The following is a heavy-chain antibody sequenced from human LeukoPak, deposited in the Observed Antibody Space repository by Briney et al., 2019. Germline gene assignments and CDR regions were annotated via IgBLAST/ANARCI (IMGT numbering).Heavy chain of an antibody. V-gene: IGHV4-34*01. Sequence: PSETLSLTCAVYGGSFRGYYWSWIRQPPGKGLEWIGEINHSGSTNYNPSLKSRVTISVDTSKNQFSLKLSSVTAADTAVYYCARASLAAAGKDAFDIWGQGTMVTVSS. CDR2: INHSGST. J-gene: IGHJ3*02. D-gene: IGHD6-13*01. CDR3: ARASLAAAGKDAFDI. CDR1: GGSFRGYY.